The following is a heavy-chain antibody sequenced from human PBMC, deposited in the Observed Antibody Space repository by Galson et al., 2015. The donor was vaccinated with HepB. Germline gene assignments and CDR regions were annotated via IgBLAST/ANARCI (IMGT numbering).Heavy chain of an antibody. D-gene: IGHD3-16*01. J-gene: IGHJ4*02. CDR1: GFTLSDYY. Sequence: SLRLSCAASGFTLSDYYMSWIRQAPGKGLEWVSYISSSSSYRRYADSVKGRFTISRDNSKNSLYLQMNSLRAEDTAVYYCARVSVVGVNYCDYWGQGTLVAVSS. V-gene: IGHV3-11*05. CDR2: ISSSSSYR. CDR3: ARVSVVGVNYCDY.